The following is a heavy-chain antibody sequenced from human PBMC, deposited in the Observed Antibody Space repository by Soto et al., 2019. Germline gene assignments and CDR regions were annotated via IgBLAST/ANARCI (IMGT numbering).Heavy chain of an antibody. Sequence: SETLSLTCTVSGGSITSYYWSWIRQPPGKGLEWIAYIYYSGSTNYNPSLKSRVTISADTSKNQFSLKLSSVTAADTAVYYCARVGGSSGNYYYGMDVWGQGTTVTVSS. J-gene: IGHJ6*02. CDR2: IYYSGST. CDR1: GGSITSYY. CDR3: ARVGGSSGNYYYGMDV. V-gene: IGHV4-59*01. D-gene: IGHD6-6*01.